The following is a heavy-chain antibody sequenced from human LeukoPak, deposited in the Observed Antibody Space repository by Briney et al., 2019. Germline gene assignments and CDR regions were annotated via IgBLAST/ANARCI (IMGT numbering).Heavy chain of an antibody. CDR2: IYYSGST. D-gene: IGHD2-21*01. J-gene: IGHJ5*02. V-gene: IGHV4-59*01. Sequence: PSETQSLTCSVSGGSISGYYWSWIRQPPGKELEWIGYIYYSGSTNYNPSLKSRVTISLDTSKNQFSLKLSSVTPADTAVYYCARYSNAYAGARWFDHWGQGTLVTVS. CDR3: ARYSNAYAGARWFDH. CDR1: GGSISGYY.